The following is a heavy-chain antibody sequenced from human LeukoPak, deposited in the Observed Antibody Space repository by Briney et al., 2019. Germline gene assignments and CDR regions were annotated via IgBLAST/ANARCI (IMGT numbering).Heavy chain of an antibody. Sequence: PPGGSLRLSCAASGFTFSSYSMTWVRQAPGKGLEWVSYISSSSSTIYYADSVKGRFTISRDNAKNSLYLQMNSLKDEDTAVYYCATLWGSSGWYLVAFDIWGQGTMVTVSS. CDR2: ISSSSSTI. CDR1: GFTFSSYS. D-gene: IGHD6-19*01. J-gene: IGHJ3*02. V-gene: IGHV3-48*02. CDR3: ATLWGSSGWYLVAFDI.